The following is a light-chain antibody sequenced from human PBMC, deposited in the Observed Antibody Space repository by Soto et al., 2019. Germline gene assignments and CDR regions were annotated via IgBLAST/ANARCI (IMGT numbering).Light chain of an antibody. V-gene: IGKV3-11*01. J-gene: IGKJ4*01. CDR2: DAS. CDR1: QSVTKY. Sequence: EIVLTQSPATLSLSPGERATLSCRASQSVTKYLSWYQQKPGQAPRLLIYDASNRATGIPARCSGSGSGTDFTLTISSLEPEDFAVYYCQQRTIWPLTFGGGTKVEIK. CDR3: QQRTIWPLT.